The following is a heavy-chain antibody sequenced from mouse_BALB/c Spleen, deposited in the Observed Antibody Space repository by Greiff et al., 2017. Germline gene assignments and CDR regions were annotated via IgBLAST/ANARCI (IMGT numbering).Heavy chain of an antibody. D-gene: IGHD2-4*01. J-gene: IGHJ3*01. CDR3: TREGYDYDGFAY. Sequence: VQLQQSGAELVKPGASVKLSCKASGYTFTSYYMYWVKQRPGQGLEWIGEISPSNGGTNFNEKFKSKATLTVDKSSSTAYMQLSSLTSEDSAVYYCTREGYDYDGFAYWGQGTLVTVSA. V-gene: IGHV1S81*02. CDR1: GYTFTSYY. CDR2: ISPSNGGT.